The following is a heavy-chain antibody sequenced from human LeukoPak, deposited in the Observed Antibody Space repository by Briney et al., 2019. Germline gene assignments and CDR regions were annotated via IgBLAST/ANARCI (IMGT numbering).Heavy chain of an antibody. CDR2: MYYSGST. V-gene: IGHV4-39*01. CDR1: GGSISSYY. D-gene: IGHD3-22*01. Sequence: PSETLSLTCTVSGGSISSYYWGWIRQPPGEGLVWVGSMYYSGSTYYNPSHQSRVTISVDTSTNEYSLKLKSVTAADTAVYYCARAGSGYYYGWFDPWGQGTLVTVSS. CDR3: ARAGSGYYYGWFDP. J-gene: IGHJ5*02.